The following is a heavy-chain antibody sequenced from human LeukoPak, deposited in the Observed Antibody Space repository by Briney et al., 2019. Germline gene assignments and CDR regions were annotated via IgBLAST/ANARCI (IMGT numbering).Heavy chain of an antibody. CDR3: AKDRPGGGFDI. CDR2: ISGSGGST. D-gene: IGHD6-25*01. J-gene: IGHJ3*02. Sequence: HSGGSLRFSCAAYGFTFSSYAMSWVRQAPGKGLEWVTAISGSGGSTYYADSVKGRFTISRDNSKNTLYLQMNSRRAEDTAVYYCAKDRPGGGFDIWGQGTMVTVSS. V-gene: IGHV3-23*01. CDR1: GFTFSSYA.